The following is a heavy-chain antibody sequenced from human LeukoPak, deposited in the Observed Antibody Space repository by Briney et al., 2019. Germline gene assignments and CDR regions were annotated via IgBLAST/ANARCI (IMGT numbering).Heavy chain of an antibody. CDR1: GYMFSSYY. CDR3: ARAGIVVVVAATGNWFDP. V-gene: IGHV1-46*01. Sequence: ASVKLSCKTSGYMFSSYYIHWVRQAPGQGLEWMGIINPSGGSTNYAHKFQGRVSMTRDTSISTAYMELSRLRSDDTAVYYCARAGIVVVVAATGNWFDPWGQGTLVTVSS. CDR2: INPSGGST. J-gene: IGHJ5*02. D-gene: IGHD2-15*01.